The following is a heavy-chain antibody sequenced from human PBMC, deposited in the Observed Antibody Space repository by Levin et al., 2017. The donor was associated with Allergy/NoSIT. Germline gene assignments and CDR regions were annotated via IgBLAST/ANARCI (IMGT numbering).Heavy chain of an antibody. CDR1: GGSISSGGYS. CDR3: ARAQKNWEYYFDY. D-gene: IGHD1-26*01. Sequence: PSETLSLTCAVSGGSISSGGYSWSWIRQPPGKGLEWIGYIYHSGSTYYNPSLKSRVTISVDRSKNQFSLKLSSVTAADTAVYYCARAQKNWEYYFDYWGQGTLVTVSS. V-gene: IGHV4-30-2*01. J-gene: IGHJ4*02. CDR2: IYHSGST.